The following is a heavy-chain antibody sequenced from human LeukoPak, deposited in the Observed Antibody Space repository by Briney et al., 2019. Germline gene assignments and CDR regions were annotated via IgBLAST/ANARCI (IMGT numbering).Heavy chain of an antibody. Sequence: GASVKVSCKASGYSFSSYAISWVRQAPGQGLEWMGGIIPIFGTANYAQKFQGRVTITADKSTSTAYMELSSLRSEDTAVYYCARVGSGSFGWFDPWGQGTLVTVSS. D-gene: IGHD1-26*01. CDR1: GYSFSSYA. J-gene: IGHJ5*02. CDR2: IIPIFGTA. V-gene: IGHV1-69*06. CDR3: ARVGSGSFGWFDP.